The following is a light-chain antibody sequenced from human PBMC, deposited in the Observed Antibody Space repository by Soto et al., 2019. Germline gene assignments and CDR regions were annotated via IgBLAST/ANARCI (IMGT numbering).Light chain of an antibody. CDR2: EVS. CDR3: SAWDESLSGWV. V-gene: IGLV2-8*01. Sequence: LTQPPSASGSPGQSVTISCTGTSSDVGAYNYVSWYQHHPGKAPKLIIYEVSRRPSGVPDRFSGSKAGTSASLVISGLRSEDEADYYCSAWDESLSGWVFGGGTKLTVL. J-gene: IGLJ3*02. CDR1: SSDVGAYNY.